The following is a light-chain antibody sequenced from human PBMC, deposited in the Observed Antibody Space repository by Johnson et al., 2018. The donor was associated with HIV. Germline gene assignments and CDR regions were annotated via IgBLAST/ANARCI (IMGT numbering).Light chain of an antibody. CDR1: SSNIENYF. CDR3: GVWDASLTPHYV. Sequence: QAVLTQPPSVSAAPGQRVNISCSGHSSNIENYFVSWYQQLPGAAPRLLIYEDYKRPSGIPDRFSGSKSGASATMGITGLQHGDEAVYYCGVWDASLTPHYVFGTGTTITVL. J-gene: IGLJ1*01. V-gene: IGLV1-51*02. CDR2: EDY.